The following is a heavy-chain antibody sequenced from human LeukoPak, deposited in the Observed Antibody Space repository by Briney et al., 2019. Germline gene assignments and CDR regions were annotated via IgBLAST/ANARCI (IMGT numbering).Heavy chain of an antibody. J-gene: IGHJ6*02. CDR1: GSTVSSNY. CDR2: IYSGGST. Sequence: GGSLRLSCAASGSTVSSNYMSWVRQAPGKGLEWVSVIYSGGSTYYADSVKGRFTISRDNSKNTLYLQMNSLRAEDTAVYYCARDFTYYYYGMDVWGQGTTVTVSS. CDR3: ARDFTYYYYGMDV. V-gene: IGHV3-66*01.